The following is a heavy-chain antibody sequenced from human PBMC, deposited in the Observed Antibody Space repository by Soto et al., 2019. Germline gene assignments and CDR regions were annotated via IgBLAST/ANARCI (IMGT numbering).Heavy chain of an antibody. Sequence: PSETLSLTCTVSGGSISSYYWSWIRQPPWKGLEWIGYIYYSGSTNYNPSLKSRVTISVDTSKNQFSLKLSSVTAADTAVYYCARGVGGDYDYVWGSYRYTALDEWGQGTLVTVSS. CDR1: GGSISSYY. CDR3: ARGVGGDYDYVWGSYRYTALDE. D-gene: IGHD3-16*02. J-gene: IGHJ4*02. CDR2: IYYSGST. V-gene: IGHV4-59*01.